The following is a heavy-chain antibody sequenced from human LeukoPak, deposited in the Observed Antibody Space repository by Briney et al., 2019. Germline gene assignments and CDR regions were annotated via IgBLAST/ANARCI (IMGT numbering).Heavy chain of an antibody. J-gene: IGHJ4*02. CDR3: AKDGYTSSLIHPGDTEFDF. V-gene: IGHV3-23*01. CDR2: ISGSGDST. D-gene: IGHD6-6*01. CDR1: KFTFSSYA. Sequence: GGSLRLSCAASKFTFSSYAMRWIRQAPGKGLEWVSAISGSGDSTYYAHSVKGRFTISRDNSKNTLYLQMNSLRAEDTAVYYCAKDGYTSSLIHPGDTEFDFWGQGTLVTVSS.